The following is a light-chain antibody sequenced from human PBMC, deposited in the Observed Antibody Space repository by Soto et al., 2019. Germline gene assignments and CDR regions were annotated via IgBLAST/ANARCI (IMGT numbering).Light chain of an antibody. CDR2: DAS. V-gene: IGKV1-5*01. J-gene: IGKJ1*01. Sequence: DIKMTQSPSTLSASVGDRVTITCRASQSINNWLAWYQQKPGKAPNLLIYDASNLESGVPSRFSGSGSGTEFTLTISSLQPDDFAVYYCQQYNSYVWTFGQGTKVDNK. CDR3: QQYNSYVWT. CDR1: QSINNW.